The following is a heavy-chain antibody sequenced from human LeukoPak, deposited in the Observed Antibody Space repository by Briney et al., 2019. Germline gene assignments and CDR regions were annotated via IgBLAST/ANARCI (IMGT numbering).Heavy chain of an antibody. CDR1: GFTFSSYW. V-gene: IGHV3-74*01. Sequence: GGSLRLSCAASGFTFSSYWMHWVRQAPGKGLVWVSRINGGGSSISYADSVKGRFTISRDNAKSTLYLQMNSLRGEDTAIYYCARDLGWGATDPGGCWGQGTLVTVSS. J-gene: IGHJ4*02. CDR3: ARDLGWGATDPGGC. CDR2: INGGGSSI. D-gene: IGHD1-26*01.